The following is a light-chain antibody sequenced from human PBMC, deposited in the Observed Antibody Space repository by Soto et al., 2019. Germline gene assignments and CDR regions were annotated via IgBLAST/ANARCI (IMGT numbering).Light chain of an antibody. Sequence: DIQMTQSPSTLSGSVGDRVTVTCRASQTISSWLAWYQQKPGKAPKLLIYKASTLKSGVPSRFSGSGSGTEFTLTINSLQPEDFATYYCQQAASFPITFGQGTRREIK. CDR2: KAS. CDR3: QQAASFPIT. V-gene: IGKV1-5*03. CDR1: QTISSW. J-gene: IGKJ5*01.